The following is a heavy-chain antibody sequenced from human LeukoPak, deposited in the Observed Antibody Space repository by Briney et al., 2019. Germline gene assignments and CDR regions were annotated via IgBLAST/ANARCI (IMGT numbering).Heavy chain of an antibody. CDR1: GFTFITYW. CDR3: ARVRYGDYTG. Sequence: PGGSLRLSCAASGFTFITYWMHWVRQAPGKGLVWVARLSSDGTTTTYAESVKGRFIISRDNVRNTLYLQMHSLRVEDTAVYYCARVRYGDYTGWGQGTLVTVFS. CDR2: LSSDGTTT. V-gene: IGHV3-74*01. J-gene: IGHJ4*02. D-gene: IGHD3-3*01.